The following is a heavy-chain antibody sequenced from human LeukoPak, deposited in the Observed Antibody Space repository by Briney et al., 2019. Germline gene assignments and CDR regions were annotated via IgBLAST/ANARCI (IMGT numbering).Heavy chain of an antibody. J-gene: IGHJ4*02. D-gene: IGHD4-17*01. CDR1: GFTFSSYW. V-gene: IGHV3-7*01. CDR2: IKQDGSEK. CDR3: ARDDYGDYVVD. Sequence: PGGSLRLSCAASGFTFSSYWMSWVRQAPGKGLEWVANIKQDGSEKYYVDSVKGRFTISRDNAKNSLYLQMNSLRAEDAAVYYCARDDYGDYVVDWGQGTLVTVSS.